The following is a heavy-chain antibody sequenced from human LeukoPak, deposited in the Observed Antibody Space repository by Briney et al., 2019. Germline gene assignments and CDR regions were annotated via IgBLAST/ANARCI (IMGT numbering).Heavy chain of an antibody. CDR1: GGSISSSNW. CDR2: IHHSGST. Sequence: PSETLSLTCAVSGGSISSSNWWSWVRQPPGKGLEWIGEIHHSGSTNYNPSLKSRVTISVDKSKNQFSLKLSSVTAADTAVYYCARDTGVAAAVQYWGQGTLVTVSS. V-gene: IGHV4-4*02. J-gene: IGHJ4*02. CDR3: ARDTGVAAAVQY. D-gene: IGHD6-13*01.